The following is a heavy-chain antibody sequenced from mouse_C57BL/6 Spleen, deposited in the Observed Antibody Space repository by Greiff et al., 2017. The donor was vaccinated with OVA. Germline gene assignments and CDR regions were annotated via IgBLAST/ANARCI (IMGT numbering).Heavy chain of an antibody. J-gene: IGHJ3*01. V-gene: IGHV1-55*01. Sequence: QVQLQQPGAELVKPGASVKMSCKASGYTFTSYWITWVKQRPGQGLEWIGDIYPGSGSTNYNEKFKSKATLTVDTSSSTAYMQLSSLTSEDSAVYYCARESSGYVRARFAYWGQGTLVTVSA. D-gene: IGHD3-2*02. CDR2: IYPGSGST. CDR1: GYTFTSYW. CDR3: ARESSGYVRARFAY.